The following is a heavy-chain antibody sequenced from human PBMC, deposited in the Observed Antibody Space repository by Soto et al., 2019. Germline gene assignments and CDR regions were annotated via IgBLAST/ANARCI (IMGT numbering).Heavy chain of an antibody. CDR1: GDSISSDNYY. CDR2: IYYSGST. J-gene: IGHJ6*02. D-gene: IGHD5-12*01. Sequence: SETLSLTCIVSGDSISSDNYYWTWIRQLPGKGLEWIGYIYYSGSTYYNPSLKSRVTISVDTSKNQFSLKLSSVTAADTAVYYCARAWLQLYYYGMDVWGQGTTVTVSS. CDR3: ARAWLQLYYYGMDV. V-gene: IGHV4-30-4*08.